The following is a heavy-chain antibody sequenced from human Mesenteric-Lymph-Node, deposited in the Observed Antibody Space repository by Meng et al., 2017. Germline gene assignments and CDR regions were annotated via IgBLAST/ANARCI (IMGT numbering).Heavy chain of an antibody. Sequence: VHVQEPGPGLGEPSGTLSLTCAVSGGSISSNNWWSWVRQPPGKGLEWIGEVYHNGNANYNPSLKSRVSMSIDKSKNQFSLKLTSVTAADTAVYHCLRGSGGSVWGQGTLVTVSS. CDR3: LRGSGGSV. V-gene: IGHV4-4*02. CDR1: GGSISSNNW. D-gene: IGHD3-10*01. J-gene: IGHJ1*01. CDR2: VYHNGNA.